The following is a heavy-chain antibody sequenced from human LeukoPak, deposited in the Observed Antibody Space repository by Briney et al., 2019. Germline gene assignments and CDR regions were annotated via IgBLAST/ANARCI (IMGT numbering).Heavy chain of an antibody. D-gene: IGHD6-19*01. J-gene: IGHJ4*02. CDR1: GVSISSYY. V-gene: IGHV4-4*07. CDR2: IYTSGST. Sequence: SETLSLTCTVSGVSISSYYWSWIRQPAGKGLEWIGRIYTSGSTNYNPSLKSRVTISVDTSKNQFSLKLSSVTAADTAVYYCARFPYSSGWYGPFDYWGQGTLVTVSS. CDR3: ARFPYSSGWYGPFDY.